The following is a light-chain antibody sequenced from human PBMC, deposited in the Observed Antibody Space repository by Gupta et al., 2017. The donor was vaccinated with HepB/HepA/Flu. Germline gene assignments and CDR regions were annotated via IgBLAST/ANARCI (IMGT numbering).Light chain of an antibody. V-gene: IGLV1-47*01. J-gene: IGLJ3*02. CDR2: KTN. Sequence: QSVLTQPHSASVTPGPRVTISCSGSSSHIGTNYVYWYKQPPGTAPQLLIYKTNQRPSWVPDRFSGTKSATSASLAISGLRSEDEVDYYCAAWDDSGSGQVFGGGTKLTV. CDR3: AAWDDSGSGQV. CDR1: SSHIGTNY.